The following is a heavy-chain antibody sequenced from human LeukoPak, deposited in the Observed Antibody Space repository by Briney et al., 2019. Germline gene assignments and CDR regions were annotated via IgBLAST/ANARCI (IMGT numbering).Heavy chain of an antibody. J-gene: IGHJ6*02. V-gene: IGHV1-2*02. Sequence: GASVKVSCKASGYTFTGYYMHWVRQAPEQGLEWMGWINPNSGGTNYAQKFQGRVTMTRDTSISTAYMELSRLRSDDTAVYYCASPKRKVYYYYGMDVWGQGTTVTVSS. CDR1: GYTFTGYY. CDR3: ASPKRKVYYYYGMDV. CDR2: INPNSGGT.